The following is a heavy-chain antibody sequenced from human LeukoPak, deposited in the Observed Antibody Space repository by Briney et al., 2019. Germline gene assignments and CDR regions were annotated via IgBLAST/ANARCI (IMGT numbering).Heavy chain of an antibody. CDR2: IKSKTDGGTT. CDR3: TTEAWELLFWFDP. D-gene: IGHD1-26*01. J-gene: IGHJ5*02. V-gene: IGHV3-15*01. CDR1: GFIFSNAW. Sequence: GGSLRLSCAASGFIFSNAWMSWVRQAPGKGLEWVGRIKSKTDGGTTDYAAPVKGRFTISRDDSKNTLYLQMNSLKTEDTAVYYCTTEAWELLFWFDPWGQGTLVTVSS.